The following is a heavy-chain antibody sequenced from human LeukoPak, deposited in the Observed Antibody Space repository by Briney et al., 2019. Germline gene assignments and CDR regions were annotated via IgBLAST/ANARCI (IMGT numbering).Heavy chain of an antibody. V-gene: IGHV3-21*01. CDR2: ISSSSSYI. CDR3: ASGAVAGTGIFDY. Sequence: GGSLRLSCAASGFTFSSYSMNWVRQAPGKGLEWVSSISSSSSYIYYADSVKGRFTISRDNAKNSLYLQMNSLRAEDTAVYYCASGAVAGTGIFDYWGQGTLVTVSS. D-gene: IGHD6-19*01. J-gene: IGHJ4*02. CDR1: GFTFSSYS.